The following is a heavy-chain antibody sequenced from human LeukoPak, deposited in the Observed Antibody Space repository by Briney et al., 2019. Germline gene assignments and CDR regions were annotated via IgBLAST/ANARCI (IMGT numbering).Heavy chain of an antibody. CDR2: ISYDGSNK. J-gene: IGHJ4*02. V-gene: IGHV3-30*18. CDR3: AKERWLRFFDY. D-gene: IGHD5-12*01. Sequence: GGSLRLSCAASGFTYISYGMHWVRQAPGKGLXWVAVISYDGSNKYYADSVKGRFIISRDNSKNTLYLEMNSLRAEDTAVYYCAKERWLRFFDYWGQGTLVTVSS. CDR1: GFTYISYG.